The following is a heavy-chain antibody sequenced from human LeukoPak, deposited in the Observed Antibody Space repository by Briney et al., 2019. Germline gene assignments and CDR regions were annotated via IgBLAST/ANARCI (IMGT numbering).Heavy chain of an antibody. Sequence: GGSLRLSCAASGFTFSSYAMSWVRQAPGKGLEWVSAISGSGGSTYYADSAKGRFTISRDNSKNTLYLQMNSLRAEDTAVYYCAKDRTYYDFWSGLYYYYYYMDVWGKGTTVTVSS. CDR3: AKDRTYYDFWSGLYYYYYYMDV. V-gene: IGHV3-23*01. CDR2: ISGSGGST. CDR1: GFTFSSYA. D-gene: IGHD3-3*01. J-gene: IGHJ6*03.